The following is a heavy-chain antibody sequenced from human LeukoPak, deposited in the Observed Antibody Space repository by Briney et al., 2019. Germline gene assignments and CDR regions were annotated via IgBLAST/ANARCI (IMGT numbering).Heavy chain of an antibody. D-gene: IGHD6-13*01. CDR3: TRGGDWQQLVPSGGWFDP. CDR1: GFTFGDYA. J-gene: IGHJ5*02. Sequence: GGSLRLSCTASGFTFGDYAMSWFHQAPGKGLEWVGFIRSKAYGGTTEYAASVKGRFTISRDDSKSIAYLQMNSLKTEDTAVYYCTRGGDWQQLVPSGGWFDPWGQGTLVTVSS. V-gene: IGHV3-49*03. CDR2: IRSKAYGGTT.